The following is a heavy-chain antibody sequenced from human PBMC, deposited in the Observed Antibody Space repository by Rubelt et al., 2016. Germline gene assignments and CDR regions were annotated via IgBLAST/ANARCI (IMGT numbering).Heavy chain of an antibody. CDR2: IYYSGST. J-gene: IGHJ4*02. Sequence: QLQLQESGPGLVKPSETLSLTCTVSGGSISSSSYYWGWIRQPPGKGLEWIGSIYYSGSTYYNPSLKSRVTLSVDTSKNQFSLKLSSVTAADTAVYYCARPRIAVAGHSFDYWGQGTLVTVSS. CDR1: GGSISSSSYY. CDR3: ARPRIAVAGHSFDY. V-gene: IGHV4-39*01. D-gene: IGHD6-19*01.